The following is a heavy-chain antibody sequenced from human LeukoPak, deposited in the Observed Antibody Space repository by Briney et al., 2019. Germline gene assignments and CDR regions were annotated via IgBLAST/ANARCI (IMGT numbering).Heavy chain of an antibody. D-gene: IGHD2-8*01. J-gene: IGHJ4*02. CDR1: GFTVSSNY. Sequence: GGSLRLSCAASGFTVSSNYMSWVRQAPGKGLEWVSVIYSGGSTYYADSVKGRFTISRDNSKNTLYLQMNSLRAEDTAVYYCAKDLKVYYFDYWGQGTLVTVSS. CDR3: AKDLKVYYFDY. CDR2: IYSGGST. V-gene: IGHV3-53*01.